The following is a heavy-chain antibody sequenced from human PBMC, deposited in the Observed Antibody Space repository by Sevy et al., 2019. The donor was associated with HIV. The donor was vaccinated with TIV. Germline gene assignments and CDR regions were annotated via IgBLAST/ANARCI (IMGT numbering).Heavy chain of an antibody. CDR2: INQHGSEK. CDR3: GGGGGGLDV. J-gene: IGHJ6*02. D-gene: IGHD3-16*01. V-gene: IGHV3-7*01. CDR1: TFTFNDYW. Sequence: GGSLRLSCAASTFTFNDYWMNWVRQAPGKGLEWVANINQHGSEKYFVYSVKGRFTISRDNAKNSLYLQMNSLRAEDTAVYYCGGGGGGLDVWGQGTTVTVSS.